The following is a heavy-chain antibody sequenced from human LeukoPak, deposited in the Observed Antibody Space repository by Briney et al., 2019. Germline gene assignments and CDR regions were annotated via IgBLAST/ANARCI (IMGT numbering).Heavy chain of an antibody. V-gene: IGHV3-7*01. J-gene: IGHJ4*02. CDR2: IKQDGSEK. CDR1: GFTFSSSW. Sequence: TGGSLRLSCAASGFTFSSSWMSWVRQAPGKGLEWVANIKQDGSEKYYVDSVKGRFTISRDNAKNSLYLQMNSLRAEDTAVYYCARADYGDYAYSYWGQGTLVTVSS. CDR3: ARADYGDYAYSY. D-gene: IGHD4-17*01.